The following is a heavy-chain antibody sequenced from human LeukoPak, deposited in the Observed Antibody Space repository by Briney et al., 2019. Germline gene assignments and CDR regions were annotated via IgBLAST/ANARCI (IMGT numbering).Heavy chain of an antibody. CDR2: ISSSSSYI. V-gene: IGHV3-21*01. CDR3: ARDGGSGRYFDY. CDR1: GFTFSSYS. J-gene: IGHJ4*02. Sequence: PGGSLRLSCAASGFTFSSYSMNWVRQAPGKGLEWVSSISSSSSYIYYADSVKGRFTISRDNAKNSLYLQMNSLRAEDTAVYYCARDGGSGRYFDYWGQGTLVTVSS. D-gene: IGHD3-10*01.